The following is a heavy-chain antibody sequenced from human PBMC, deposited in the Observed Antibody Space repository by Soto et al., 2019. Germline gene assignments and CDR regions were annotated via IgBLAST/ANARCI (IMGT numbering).Heavy chain of an antibody. V-gene: IGHV1-2*02. J-gene: IGHJ4*02. CDR3: AREGNYYYGRSGYYYEK. CDR2: IDPSNGDT. D-gene: IGHD3-22*01. Sequence: ASVKVSCKASGYTFTGYYIHWMRQAPGQGLEWMGWIDPSNGDTNYAQKFQDGVTLTRDTSISTAYMELSRLRSDDTAVYYCAREGNYYYGRSGYYYEKGGQGTLVTVSS. CDR1: GYTFTGYY.